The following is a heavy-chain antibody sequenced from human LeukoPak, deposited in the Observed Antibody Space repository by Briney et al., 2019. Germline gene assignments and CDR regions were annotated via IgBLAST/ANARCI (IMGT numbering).Heavy chain of an antibody. D-gene: IGHD6-13*01. V-gene: IGHV4-4*09. CDR3: ATWGPITAAATYYFDS. CDR1: GGSISGYY. J-gene: IGHJ4*02. CDR2: INTRGTT. Sequence: SETLSLTCTVSGGSISGYYWSWIRQPPGKGLEWIAYINTRGTTNYNPSLKSRVTISIDTSKKQFSLKLNSVTAADTAVYYCATWGPITAAATYYFDSWGQGTLVTVSS.